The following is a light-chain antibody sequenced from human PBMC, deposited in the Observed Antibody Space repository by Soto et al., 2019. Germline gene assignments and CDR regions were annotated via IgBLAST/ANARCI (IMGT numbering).Light chain of an antibody. CDR1: SSDIGAYDY. V-gene: IGLV2-14*01. CDR2: EVT. Sequence: QSVVTQPASLSGAPGQSITISCTGTSSDIGAYDYVSWYQQHPGKAPKLMISEVTNRPSGVSDRFSGSKSGNTASLTLSGLQAVDEADYYCSSFTSRFTVGFGTGTKVTV. J-gene: IGLJ1*01. CDR3: SSFTSRFTVG.